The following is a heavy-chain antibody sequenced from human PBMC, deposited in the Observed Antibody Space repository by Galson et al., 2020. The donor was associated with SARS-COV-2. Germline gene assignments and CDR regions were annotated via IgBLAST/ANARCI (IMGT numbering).Heavy chain of an antibody. J-gene: IGHJ4*02. CDR3: ARDAEDIVVVPAATIDY. Sequence: ASVKVSCRASGYTFTGYYLHWVRQAHGQGLEWMGWINPHSGGTNYAQKFQGRVTMTRDTSISTAYMELSRLRSDDTAVYYCARDAEDIVVVPAATIDYWGQGTLVTVSS. CDR1: GYTFTGYY. CDR2: INPHSGGT. V-gene: IGHV1-2*02. D-gene: IGHD2-2*01.